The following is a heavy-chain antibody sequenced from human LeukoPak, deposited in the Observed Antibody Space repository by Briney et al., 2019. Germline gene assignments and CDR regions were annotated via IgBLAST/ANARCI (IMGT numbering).Heavy chain of an antibody. Sequence: SETLSLTCAVYGGSFSGYYWSWIRQPPGKGLEWIGEINHSGSTNYNPSLKSRVTISVDTSKNQFSLKLSSVTAADTAAYYCARTTAVRDIDYWGQGTLVTVSS. CDR3: ARTTAVRDIDY. CDR2: INHSGST. D-gene: IGHD3-10*01. CDR1: GGSFSGYY. V-gene: IGHV4-34*01. J-gene: IGHJ4*02.